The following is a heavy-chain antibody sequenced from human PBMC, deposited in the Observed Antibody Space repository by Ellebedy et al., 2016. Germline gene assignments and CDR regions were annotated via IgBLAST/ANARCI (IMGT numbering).Heavy chain of an antibody. CDR2: ISSTSVYI. CDR1: GFTFSSYS. D-gene: IGHD3-16*01. Sequence: GGSLRLSCEASGFTFSSYSMNWVRQAPGKGPEWISSISSTSVYIYYADSVKGRFTISRENAKNSLYLQMNSLRAEDAAVYYCARTPLVTFGGDLYYFDNWGQGTLVTVTS. J-gene: IGHJ4*02. CDR3: ARTPLVTFGGDLYYFDN. V-gene: IGHV3-21*01.